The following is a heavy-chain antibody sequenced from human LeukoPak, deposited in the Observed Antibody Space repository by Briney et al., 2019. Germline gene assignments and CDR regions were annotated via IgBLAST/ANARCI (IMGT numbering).Heavy chain of an antibody. V-gene: IGHV1-46*01. J-gene: IGHJ3*02. CDR1: GYTFTSYY. D-gene: IGHD2-2*01. CDR3: ARWPAALDAFDI. Sequence: GASVKVSCKASGYTFTSYYMHWVRQAPGQGLEWMGIINPSGGSTSYAQKFQGRVTMIRDTSTSTVYMELSSLRSEDTAVYYCARWPAALDAFDIWGQGTMVTGSS. CDR2: INPSGGST.